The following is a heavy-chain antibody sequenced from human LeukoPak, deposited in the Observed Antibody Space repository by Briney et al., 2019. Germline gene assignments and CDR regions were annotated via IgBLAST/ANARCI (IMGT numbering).Heavy chain of an antibody. Sequence: GGSLRLSCAASGFTFSNYWMHWVRQAPGRGLVRVSRINNDGSSTIYADSVRGRFTISRDNAKSTLYLQMNSLRAEDAAVYYCASDPGAWGQGTLVTVSS. J-gene: IGHJ5*02. D-gene: IGHD1-1*01. CDR1: GFTFSNYW. CDR3: ASDPGA. V-gene: IGHV3-74*01. CDR2: INNDGSST.